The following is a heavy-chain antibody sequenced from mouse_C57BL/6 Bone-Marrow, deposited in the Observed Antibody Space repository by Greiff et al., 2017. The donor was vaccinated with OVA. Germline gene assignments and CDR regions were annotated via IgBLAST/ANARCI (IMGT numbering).Heavy chain of an antibody. CDR3: ARTLYYDYDRSY. D-gene: IGHD2-4*01. Sequence: EVQLQQSGPELVKPGASVKISCKASGYTFTDYYMNWVKQSHGKSLEWIGDINPNNGGTSYNQKVKGKATVTVNKSSSTADMELRSLTSEDSAVYYCARTLYYDYDRSYWGQGTLVTVSA. V-gene: IGHV1-26*01. CDR2: INPNNGGT. J-gene: IGHJ3*01. CDR1: GYTFTDYY.